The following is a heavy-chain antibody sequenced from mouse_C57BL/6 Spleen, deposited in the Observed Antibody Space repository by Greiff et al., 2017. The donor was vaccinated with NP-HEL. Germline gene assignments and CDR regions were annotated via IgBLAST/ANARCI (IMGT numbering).Heavy chain of an antibody. CDR2: IDPEDGET. Sequence: EVQVVESGAELVKPGASVKLSCTASGFNIKDYYMHWVKQRTEQGLEWIGRIDPEDGETKYAPKFQGKATITADTSSNTAYLQLSSLTSEDTAVYYCAEGIGSSYWYFDVWGTGTTVTVSS. D-gene: IGHD1-1*01. J-gene: IGHJ1*03. CDR3: AEGIGSSYWYFDV. V-gene: IGHV14-2*01. CDR1: GFNIKDYY.